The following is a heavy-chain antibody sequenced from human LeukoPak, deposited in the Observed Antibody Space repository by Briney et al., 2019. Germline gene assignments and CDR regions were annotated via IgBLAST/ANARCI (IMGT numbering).Heavy chain of an antibody. D-gene: IGHD2-15*01. Sequence: GGSLRLSCAASGFTFSSYSMNWVRQAPGKGLQWVAVISYDGSNKYYADSVKGRFTISRDNSKNTLYLQMNSLRAEDTAVYYCARDQRCSGGSCYSGLGYWGQGTLVTVSS. CDR3: ARDQRCSGGSCYSGLGY. CDR2: ISYDGSNK. CDR1: GFTFSSYS. V-gene: IGHV3-30*03. J-gene: IGHJ4*02.